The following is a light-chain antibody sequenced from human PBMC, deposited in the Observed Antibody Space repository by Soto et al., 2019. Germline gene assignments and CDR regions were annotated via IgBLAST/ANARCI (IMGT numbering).Light chain of an antibody. J-gene: IGKJ1*01. CDR3: QQGGSSPS. Sequence: EIVLTQSPGTLSLSPGERATLSCRASQSVSSSYLAWYQQKPGQAPRLLIYDTSSRATGIPDRFSGSGSGTDFTLAISRLEPEDVAVYYCQQGGSSPSFGQGTKVELK. CDR1: QSVSSSY. V-gene: IGKV3-20*01. CDR2: DTS.